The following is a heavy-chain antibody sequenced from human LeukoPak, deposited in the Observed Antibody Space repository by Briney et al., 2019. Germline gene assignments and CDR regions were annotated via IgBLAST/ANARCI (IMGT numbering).Heavy chain of an antibody. CDR2: IHYIGST. J-gene: IGHJ4*02. V-gene: IGHV4-59*01. CDR3: ARVLLVSSGTFYFDY. Sequence: KPSETLSLTCTVSGGSISSYYWSWVRQPPGKGLEWIGYIHYIGSTNYNPSLKKRVTISVDTSKNQFSLKLTSVTAADTAVYYCARVLLVSSGTFYFDYWGQGTLVTVSS. CDR1: GGSISSYY. D-gene: IGHD6-25*01.